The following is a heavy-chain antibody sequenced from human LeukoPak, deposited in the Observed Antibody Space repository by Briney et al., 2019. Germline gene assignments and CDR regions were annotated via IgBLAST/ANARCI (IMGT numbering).Heavy chain of an antibody. J-gene: IGHJ4*02. CDR1: GGSFSGYY. Sequence: SETLSLTCAVYGGSFSGYYWSWIRQPPGKGLEWIGEINHSGSTNYNPSLKSRVTISVDTSKNQFSLKLSSVTAADTAVYYCARVYDSSGYHDYWGQGTLVTVSP. CDR2: INHSGST. CDR3: ARVYDSSGYHDY. D-gene: IGHD3-22*01. V-gene: IGHV4-34*01.